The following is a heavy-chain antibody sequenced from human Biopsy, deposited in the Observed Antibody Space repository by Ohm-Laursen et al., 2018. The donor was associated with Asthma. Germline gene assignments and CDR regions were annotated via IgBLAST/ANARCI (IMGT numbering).Heavy chain of an antibody. CDR3: ARDRNYCSDGTCVHYYGVDV. D-gene: IGHD2-15*01. CDR2: VFWSGTT. V-gene: IGHV4-30-4*01. CDR1: GAYIGSRDHH. J-gene: IGHJ6*02. Sequence: TLSLTCTVGGAYIGSRDHHWSWIRQSPGTGLEWIGFVFWSGTTHYNRSLERRLSISIDTTRNEFSMTLRSVTAADTAVYYCARDRNYCSDGTCVHYYGVDVWGPGTTVTVSS.